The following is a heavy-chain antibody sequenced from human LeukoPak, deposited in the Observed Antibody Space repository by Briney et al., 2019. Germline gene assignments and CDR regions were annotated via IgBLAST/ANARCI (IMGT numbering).Heavy chain of an antibody. CDR2: TYYRSKWYN. J-gene: IGHJ4*02. V-gene: IGHV6-1*01. CDR3: VRGNYNFDY. D-gene: IGHD1-7*01. CDR1: GESVSSTGAA. Sequence: SQTLSLTCAISGESVSSTGAAWNWIRQSPSGGLEWLGRTYYRSKWYNEYAEHVKSRISVSPDTSKNQFSLQLTSVIPEDTAVYYCVRGNYNFDYWGQGTLVTVSS.